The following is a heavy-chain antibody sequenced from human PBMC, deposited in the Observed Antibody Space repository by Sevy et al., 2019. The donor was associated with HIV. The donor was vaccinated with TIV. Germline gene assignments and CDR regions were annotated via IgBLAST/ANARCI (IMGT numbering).Heavy chain of an antibody. CDR1: GFTFSSYG. CDR3: AKVLLRFLEWPSSGGGMDV. D-gene: IGHD3-3*01. Sequence: GGSLRLSCAASGFTFSSYGMHWVRQAPGKGLEWVAFIRYDGSNKYYADSVKGRFTISRDNSKNTLYLQMNSLRAEDTAVYYCAKVLLRFLEWPSSGGGMDVWGQGTTVTVSS. CDR2: IRYDGSNK. J-gene: IGHJ6*02. V-gene: IGHV3-30*02.